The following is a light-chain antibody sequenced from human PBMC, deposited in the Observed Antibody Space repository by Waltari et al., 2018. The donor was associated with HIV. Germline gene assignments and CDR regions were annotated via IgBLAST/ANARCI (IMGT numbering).Light chain of an antibody. J-gene: IGLJ2*01. Sequence: SYALTQAPSVSVAPGQTASISCGGDKIGTKSVHWYQQKPGQAPVLVVYDDSDRPSGIPERFSGFNSGNTATLTISRVEAGDEADYYCQVWHSKSDHVVFGGGTKVTVL. V-gene: IGLV3-21*02. CDR2: DDS. CDR1: KIGTKS. CDR3: QVWHSKSDHVV.